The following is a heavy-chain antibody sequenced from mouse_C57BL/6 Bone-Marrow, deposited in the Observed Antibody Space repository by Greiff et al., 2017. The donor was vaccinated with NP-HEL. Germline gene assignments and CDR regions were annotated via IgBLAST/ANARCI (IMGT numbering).Heavy chain of an antibody. CDR2: INPSSGYT. J-gene: IGHJ1*03. D-gene: IGHD1-1*01. Sequence: QVQLKESGAELARPGASVKMSCKASGYTFTSYTMHWVKQRPGQGLEWIGDINPSSGYTKYNQKFKDKATLTADKSSSTAYMQLSSLTSEDSAVYYCARKGDYYGSSYDWYFDVWGTGTTVTV. CDR1: GYTFTSYT. V-gene: IGHV1-4*01. CDR3: ARKGDYYGSSYDWYFDV.